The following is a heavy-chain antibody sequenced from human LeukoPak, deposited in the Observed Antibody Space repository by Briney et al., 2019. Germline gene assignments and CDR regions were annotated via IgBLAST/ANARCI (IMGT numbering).Heavy chain of an antibody. D-gene: IGHD3-22*01. CDR1: GFTFSSYW. CDR3: ARDPLAYYYDSSGYYFDY. J-gene: IGHJ4*02. CDR2: IKQDGSEK. V-gene: IGHV3-7*01. Sequence: GGSLRLSCAASGFTFSSYWMSWVRQAPGKGLEWVANIKQDGSEKYYVDSVKGRFTISRDNAKNSLYLQMNSLRAEDTAVYYCARDPLAYYYDSSGYYFDYRGQGTLVTVSS.